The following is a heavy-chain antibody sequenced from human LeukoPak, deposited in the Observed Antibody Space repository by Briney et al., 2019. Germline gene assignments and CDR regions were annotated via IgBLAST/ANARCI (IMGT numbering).Heavy chain of an antibody. J-gene: IGHJ4*02. CDR3: ARGDFGVVTHFDY. D-gene: IGHD3-3*01. CDR2: IKQDGGEE. CDR1: GFTISSNW. Sequence: GGSLRLSCTASGFTISSNWMSWVRQAPGRGLEWVANIKQDGGEEYYVDSVKGRFTISRDNAKNSLYLQMNSLRAEDTAIYYCARGDFGVVTHFDYWGQGTLVTVSS. V-gene: IGHV3-7*01.